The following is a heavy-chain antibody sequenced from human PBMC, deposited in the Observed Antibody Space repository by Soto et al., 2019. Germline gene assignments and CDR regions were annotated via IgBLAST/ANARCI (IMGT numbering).Heavy chain of an antibody. J-gene: IGHJ4*02. CDR2: ISSNGDST. CDR3: ASDSSFHPY. D-gene: IGHD6-6*01. V-gene: IGHV3-64*01. CDR1: GVTCSSYG. Sequence: VPHRDPNTAAGVTCSSYGIRRVRQAPGKGLEYVSGISSNGDSTYYANSVKGRFTISRDNSKNTLYLQMGSLRADDMAVYYCASDSSFHPYWVQGSLVTVSS.